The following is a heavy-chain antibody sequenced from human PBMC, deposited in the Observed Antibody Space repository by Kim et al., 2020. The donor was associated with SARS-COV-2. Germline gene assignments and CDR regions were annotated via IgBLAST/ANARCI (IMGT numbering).Heavy chain of an antibody. CDR3: ARDRIGDCSSTSCSLHFDY. J-gene: IGHJ4*02. D-gene: IGHD2-2*01. CDR1: GGSISSYS. CDR2: PYYSGST. V-gene: IGHV4-59*01. Sequence: SETLSLTCTLSGGSISSYSWSWIRQPPGKGLEWIGYPYYSGSTNYNPSLKSRVTISVDTSKNQFSLKLSSVTAAATAVYYCARDRIGDCSSTSCSLHFDYWGQGTLVTVSS.